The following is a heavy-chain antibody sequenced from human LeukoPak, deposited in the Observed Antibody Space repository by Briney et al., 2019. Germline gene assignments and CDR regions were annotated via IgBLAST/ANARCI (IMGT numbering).Heavy chain of an antibody. V-gene: IGHV1-69*04. J-gene: IGHJ3*02. CDR2: IIPILNVA. CDR1: GGSFNSYV. CDR3: TREGVYSPDGSGYHRDAFDI. Sequence: SVKVSCKASGGSFNSYVITWVRQAPGQGLEWMGRIIPILNVANFAQKFQGRVTITADKSTNTAHMELSSLRSEDTAVYYCTREGVYSPDGSGYHRDAFDIWGHGTVVTVSS. D-gene: IGHD3-22*01.